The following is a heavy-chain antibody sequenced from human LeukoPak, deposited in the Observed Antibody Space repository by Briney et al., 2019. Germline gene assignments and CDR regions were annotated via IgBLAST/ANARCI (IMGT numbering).Heavy chain of an antibody. Sequence: SETLSLTCTVSGGXISSYYCSWIRQPPGKGLEWIGTVVNSGGSNYNPSLQSRVIMSVDTSKNQFSLKLSSVTAADTAVYYCALRRLTSAQIIEDNWFDPWGQGTLVTVSS. CDR1: GGXISSYY. J-gene: IGHJ5*02. D-gene: IGHD2/OR15-2a*01. CDR3: ALRRLTSAQIIEDNWFDP. V-gene: IGHV4-59*01. CDR2: VVNSGGS.